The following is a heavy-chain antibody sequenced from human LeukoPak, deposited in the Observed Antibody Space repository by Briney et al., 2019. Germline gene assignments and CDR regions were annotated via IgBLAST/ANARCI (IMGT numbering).Heavy chain of an antibody. CDR2: IYYTGST. CDR3: ARGGTYNDILSFDP. Sequence: PSDTLSLTCTVSGGSISYYYWTWLRQSPGKGLEWIGQIYYTGSTYYNPSLQRRLTISVDTSRNQFSLNLTPVTAADTAVYYCARGGTYNDILSFDPWGQGTLVTVSS. D-gene: IGHD3-9*01. J-gene: IGHJ5*02. CDR1: GGSISYYY. V-gene: IGHV4-59*07.